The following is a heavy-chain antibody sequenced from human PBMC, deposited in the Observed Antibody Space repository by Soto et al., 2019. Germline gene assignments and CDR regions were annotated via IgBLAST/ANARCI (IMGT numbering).Heavy chain of an antibody. V-gene: IGHV3-64D*06. CDR2: ISSNGGST. CDR1: GFTFSSYA. Sequence: PGGSLRLSCSASGFTFSSYAMHWVRQAPGKGLEYVSAISSNGGSTYYADSVKGRFTISRDNSKNTLYLQMSSLRAEDTAAYYCVKDQGPGEGYFDYWGQGTLVTVSS. J-gene: IGHJ4*02. CDR3: VKDQGPGEGYFDY.